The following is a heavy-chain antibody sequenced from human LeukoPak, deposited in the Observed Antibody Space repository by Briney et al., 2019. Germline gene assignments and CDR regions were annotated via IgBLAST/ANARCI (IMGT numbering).Heavy chain of an antibody. J-gene: IGHJ4*02. CDR3: SRANVLYCSSSTCLFDY. Sequence: SVKVSCKASGYTLTDYYMHWVRQAPGQGFEWMRWINPNDGHTNYAQKMQGRVTMTRDTYISTAHMEVSMLRSDDTAVSYCSRANVLYCSSSTCLFDYWGQGTLVTVSS. V-gene: IGHV1-2*02. D-gene: IGHD2-2*01. CDR1: GYTLTDYY. CDR2: INPNDGHT.